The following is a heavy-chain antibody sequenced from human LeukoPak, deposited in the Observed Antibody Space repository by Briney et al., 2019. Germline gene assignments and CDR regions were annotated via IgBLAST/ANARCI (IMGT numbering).Heavy chain of an antibody. CDR2: ISYSGST. CDR3: ASREARGNSYGSYWYFDL. D-gene: IGHD5-18*01. J-gene: IGHJ2*01. V-gene: IGHV4-59*08. CDR1: GGSISSSY. Sequence: SETLSLTCTVSGGSISSSYWSWIRQPPGKGLEWIGYISYSGSTNYNPSLTSRVAISVDTSKNQFPLKLSSVTAADTAVYYCASREARGNSYGSYWYFDLWGRGTLVTVSS.